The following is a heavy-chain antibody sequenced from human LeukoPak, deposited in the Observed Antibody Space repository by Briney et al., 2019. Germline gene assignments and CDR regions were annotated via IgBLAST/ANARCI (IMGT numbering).Heavy chain of an antibody. Sequence: QTGGSLRLSCAASGFSFSNYWMSWVRQAPGKGLEWVANIREDGSEKYYVDSVKGRLTISRDNAKNSLYLQMNSLRAEDTAVYYCARELGGHYYGSGSSFDYWGQGTLVTVSS. J-gene: IGHJ4*02. CDR2: IREDGSEK. D-gene: IGHD3-10*01. V-gene: IGHV3-7*01. CDR3: ARELGGHYYGSGSSFDY. CDR1: GFSFSNYW.